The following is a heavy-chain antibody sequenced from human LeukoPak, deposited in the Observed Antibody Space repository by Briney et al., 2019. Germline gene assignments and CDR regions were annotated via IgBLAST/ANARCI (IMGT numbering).Heavy chain of an antibody. J-gene: IGHJ4*02. CDR2: ISWSSGSI. CDR3: AKDIGSSGWYDY. V-gene: IGHV3-9*01. CDR1: GFTFDDYA. D-gene: IGHD6-19*01. Sequence: GRSLRLSCAASGFTFDDYAMHWVRQAPGKGLEWVSGISWSSGSIGYADSVKGRFTISRDNAKNSLYLQMNSLRAEDTALYYCAKDIGSSGWYDYWGQGTLVTVSS.